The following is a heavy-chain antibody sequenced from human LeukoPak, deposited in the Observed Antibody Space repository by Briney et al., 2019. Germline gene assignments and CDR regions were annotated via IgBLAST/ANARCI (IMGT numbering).Heavy chain of an antibody. Sequence: PGGSLRLSCAASGFTFSTYAMSWVRQAPGKGLEWVSGISANGGTTYYADSVKGRFTISRDNSKNTLYLQMNSLRGEDTAVYYCAKDKAPGSWHTPSDCWGQGTLVTVSS. V-gene: IGHV3-23*01. CDR1: GFTFSTYA. CDR2: ISANGGTT. D-gene: IGHD6-13*01. CDR3: AKDKAPGSWHTPSDC. J-gene: IGHJ4*02.